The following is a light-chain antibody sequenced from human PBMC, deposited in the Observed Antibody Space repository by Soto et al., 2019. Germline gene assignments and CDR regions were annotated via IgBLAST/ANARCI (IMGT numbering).Light chain of an antibody. CDR1: SSDVGSYNL. CDR3: CSYSPTATLV. Sequence: QSALTQPASVSGSPGQSITISCTGTSSDVGSYNLVSWYLQYPGKAPKLMIYEGSKRPSGVSHRFSGSKSGNTASLTISGLQAEDEADYYCCSYSPTATLVFGGGTQLTV. V-gene: IGLV2-23*01. J-gene: IGLJ3*02. CDR2: EGS.